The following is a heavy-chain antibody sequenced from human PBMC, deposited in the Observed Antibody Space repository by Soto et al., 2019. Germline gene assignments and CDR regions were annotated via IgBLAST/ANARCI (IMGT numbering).Heavy chain of an antibody. V-gene: IGHV6-1*01. Sequence: SQTLSLTCAISGDSVSSNSAAWNWIRQSPSRGLEWLGRTYYRSKWYNDYAVSVKSRITINPDTSKNQFSLQLNSVTPEDTAVYYCARDRPMEATTPKWYYYGMDVWGQGTTVTVSS. CDR3: ARDRPMEATTPKWYYYGMDV. CDR2: TYYRSKWYN. CDR1: GDSVSSNSAA. J-gene: IGHJ6*02. D-gene: IGHD5-12*01.